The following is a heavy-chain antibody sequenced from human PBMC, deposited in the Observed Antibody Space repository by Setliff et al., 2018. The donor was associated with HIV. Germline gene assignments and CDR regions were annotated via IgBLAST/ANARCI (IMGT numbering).Heavy chain of an antibody. Sequence: GGSLRLSCAASGFTFSSYWMSWVRQAPGKGLEWVANIKQDGSEMYYVDSVKGRFTISRDNAKNSLFLQMKSLRAEDTAVYFCARPTNIDTLYYGSQTFYMYYYGLDVWGQGTTVTVSS. CDR3: ARPTNIDTLYYGSQTFYMYYYGLDV. CDR1: GFTFSSYW. V-gene: IGHV3-7*01. D-gene: IGHD1-26*01. J-gene: IGHJ6*02. CDR2: IKQDGSEM.